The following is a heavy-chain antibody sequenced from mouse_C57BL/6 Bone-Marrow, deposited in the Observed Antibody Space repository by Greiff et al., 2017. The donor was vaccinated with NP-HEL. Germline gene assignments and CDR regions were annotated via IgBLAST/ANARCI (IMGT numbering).Heavy chain of an antibody. V-gene: IGHV5-16*01. CDR1: GFTFSDYY. Sequence: EVKLVESEGGLVQPGSSMKLSCTASGFTFSDYYMAWVRQVPEKGLEWVANINYDGSSTYYLDSLKSRFIISRDNAKNILYLQMSSLKSEDTATYYCARGVYGYDGVYFDYWGQGTTLTVSS. D-gene: IGHD2-2*01. J-gene: IGHJ2*01. CDR2: INYDGSST. CDR3: ARGVYGYDGVYFDY.